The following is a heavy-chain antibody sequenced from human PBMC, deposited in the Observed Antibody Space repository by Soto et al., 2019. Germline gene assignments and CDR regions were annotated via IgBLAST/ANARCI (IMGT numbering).Heavy chain of an antibody. CDR3: ARATMVRGVPFDY. CDR1: GFTFSSYA. D-gene: IGHD3-10*01. CDR2: ISGSGGST. Sequence: GGSLRLSCAASGFTFSSYAMGWVRQAPGKGLEWVSAISGSGGSTYYADSVKGRFTISRDNSKNTLYLQMNSLRAEDTAVYYCARATMVRGVPFDYWGQGTLVTVSS. J-gene: IGHJ4*02. V-gene: IGHV3-23*01.